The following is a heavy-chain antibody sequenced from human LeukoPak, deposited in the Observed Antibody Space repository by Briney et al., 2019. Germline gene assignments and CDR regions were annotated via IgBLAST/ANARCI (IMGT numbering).Heavy chain of an antibody. V-gene: IGHV1-2*02. D-gene: IGHD1-26*01. CDR3: ARFSGSSNFDY. CDR2: IYPNSGGT. Sequence: ASVKVSCRGSGYTFTGYFMHWVRQAPGQGLEWMGWIYPNSGGTKYAQKFQGRVTMTRDTSISTTYMELSSLRSDDTAVYYCARFSGSSNFDYWGQGTLVTVSS. J-gene: IGHJ4*02. CDR1: GYTFTGYF.